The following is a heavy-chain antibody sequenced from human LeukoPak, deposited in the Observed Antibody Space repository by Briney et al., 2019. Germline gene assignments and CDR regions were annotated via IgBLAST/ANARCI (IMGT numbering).Heavy chain of an antibody. V-gene: IGHV4-59*01. CDR2: IYYTGST. CDR1: GGSISTYY. Sequence: SETLSPTCTVSGGSISTYYWSWIRQPPGKGLEWIGYIYYTGSTNYNPSLKSRVTISVDTSKNQFSLKLSSVTAADTAVYYCARDRGDGYDYFWDYWGQGTLVTVSS. D-gene: IGHD5-12*01. J-gene: IGHJ4*02. CDR3: ARDRGDGYDYFWDY.